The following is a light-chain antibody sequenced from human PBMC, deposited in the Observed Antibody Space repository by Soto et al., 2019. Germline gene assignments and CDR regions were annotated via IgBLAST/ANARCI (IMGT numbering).Light chain of an antibody. J-gene: IGKJ4*01. CDR1: QSISNY. CDR2: TAS. CDR3: QQSHSTPLT. Sequence: DIQMTQSPSSLSASVGDRVTITCRASQSISNYLNWYRQKPGTAPKLLIYTASSLQSGVPSRFSGSGSGTDFTLTISSLQPEDFATYYCQQSHSTPLTVGGGTKVDIK. V-gene: IGKV1-39*01.